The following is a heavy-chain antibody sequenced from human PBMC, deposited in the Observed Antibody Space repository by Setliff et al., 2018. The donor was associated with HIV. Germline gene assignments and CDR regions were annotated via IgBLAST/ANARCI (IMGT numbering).Heavy chain of an antibody. Sequence: PSETLSLTCTVSGYPISSGYYWGWIRQPPGKGLEWIGSIYHSGTTYYNPSLKSRVTISVDTSKNQFSLKLSSATAADTAVYYCVREGVRRGLGSGSFRYRAYYFDQWGQGTLVTVSS. J-gene: IGHJ4*02. CDR2: IYHSGTT. D-gene: IGHD3-10*01. CDR3: VREGVRRGLGSGSFRYRAYYFDQ. CDR1: GYPISSGYY. V-gene: IGHV4-38-2*02.